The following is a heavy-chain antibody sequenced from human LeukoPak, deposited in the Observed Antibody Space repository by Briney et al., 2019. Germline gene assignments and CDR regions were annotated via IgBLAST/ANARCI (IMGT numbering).Heavy chain of an antibody. D-gene: IGHD1-26*01. V-gene: IGHV3-21*01. J-gene: IGHJ6*03. CDR3: ARDPYSGSYGDYYYYMDV. CDR1: GFIFSSYS. CDR2: ISSSSTYI. Sequence: GGSLRLSCAASGFIFSSYSMNWVRQAPGKGLEWVSSISSSSTYIYYADSVKGRFTISRDNAKNSLYLQMNSLRDEDTAVYYCARDPYSGSYGDYYYYMDVWGKGTTVTISS.